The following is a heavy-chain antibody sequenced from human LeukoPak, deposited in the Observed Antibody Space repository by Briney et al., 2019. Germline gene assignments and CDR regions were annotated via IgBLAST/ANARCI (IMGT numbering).Heavy chain of an antibody. D-gene: IGHD3-16*02. V-gene: IGHV4-34*01. Sequence: PSETLSLTCAVYGGSFSGYYWSWIRQPPGKGLEWIGEINHSGSTNYNPSLKSRVTISVDTSKNQFSLKLSSVTAADTAVYYCARGREIGLSVSGNNWFDPWGQGTLVTVSS. CDR3: ARGREIGLSVSGNNWFDP. CDR2: INHSGST. J-gene: IGHJ5*02. CDR1: GGSFSGYY.